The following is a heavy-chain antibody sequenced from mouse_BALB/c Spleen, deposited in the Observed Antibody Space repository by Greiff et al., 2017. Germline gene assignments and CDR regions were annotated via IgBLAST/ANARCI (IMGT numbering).Heavy chain of an antibody. D-gene: IGHD1-1*01. CDR1: GFTFSSYG. Sequence: EVKLMESGGGLVQPGGSLKLSCAASGFTFSSYGMSWVRQTPDKRLELVATINSNGGSTYYADSVKGRFTISRDNAKNTLYLQMSSLKSEDTAMYYCARITTVVAYYFDYWGQGTTLTVSS. V-gene: IGHV5-6-3*01. CDR2: INSNGGST. CDR3: ARITTVVAYYFDY. J-gene: IGHJ2*01.